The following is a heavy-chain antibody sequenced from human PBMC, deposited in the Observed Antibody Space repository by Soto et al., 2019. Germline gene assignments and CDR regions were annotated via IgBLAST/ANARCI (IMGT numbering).Heavy chain of an antibody. CDR3: ASELLWLPSTFDY. CDR2: IYYSGST. J-gene: IGHJ4*02. CDR1: GGSISSSSYY. Sequence: QLQLQESGPGLVKPSETLSLTCTVSGGSISSSSYYWGWIRQPPGKGLEWIGSIYYSGSTYYNPSLKSRVTISVDTSKNQFSLKLSSVTAADTAVYYCASELLWLPSTFDYWGQGTLVTVSS. V-gene: IGHV4-39*01. D-gene: IGHD5-18*01.